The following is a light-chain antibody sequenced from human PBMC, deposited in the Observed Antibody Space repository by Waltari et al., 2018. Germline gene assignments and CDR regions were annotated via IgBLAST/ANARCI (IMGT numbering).Light chain of an antibody. CDR3: SSQSTKNGVI. Sequence: QSALTQPASVSGSPGQSITFSCTGSSSVVAGDASVPWYEDHPGQAPKVIIYDVNKRPSGVSDRFSGSKSGNTASLTISGLQAEDEATFYCSSQSTKNGVIFGGGTKVTVL. J-gene: IGLJ2*01. CDR2: DVN. V-gene: IGLV2-14*03. CDR1: SSVVAGDAS.